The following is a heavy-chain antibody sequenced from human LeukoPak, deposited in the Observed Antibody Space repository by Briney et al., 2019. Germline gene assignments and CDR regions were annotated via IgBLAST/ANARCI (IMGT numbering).Heavy chain of an antibody. J-gene: IGHJ5*02. V-gene: IGHV5-51*01. D-gene: IGHD6-13*01. CDR3: ATLSSHSPYSSSWANWFDP. Sequence: GESLKISCKGSGYSFTSYWIGWVRQMPGKGLEWMGIIYLGDSDTRYSPSFQGQVTISADKSISTAYLQWSSLKASDTAMYYCATLSSHSPYSSSWANWFDPWGQGTLVTVSS. CDR1: GYSFTSYW. CDR2: IYLGDSDT.